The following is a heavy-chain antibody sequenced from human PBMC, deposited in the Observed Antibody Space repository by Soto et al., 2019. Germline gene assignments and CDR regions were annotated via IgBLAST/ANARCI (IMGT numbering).Heavy chain of an antibody. CDR2: ISYDGSNK. CDR1: GFTFSSYA. J-gene: IGHJ3*02. D-gene: IGHD4-17*01. V-gene: IGHV3-30-3*01. Sequence: QVQLVESGGGVVQPGRSLRLSCAASGFTFSSYAMHWVRQAPGKGLEWVAVISYDGSNKYYADSVKGQFTISRDNSKNTLYLQMNSLRAEDTAVYYCASMSDYGDYDYAFDIWGQGTMVTVSS. CDR3: ASMSDYGDYDYAFDI.